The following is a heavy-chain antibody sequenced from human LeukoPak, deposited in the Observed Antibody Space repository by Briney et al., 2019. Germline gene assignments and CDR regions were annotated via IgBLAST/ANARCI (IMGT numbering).Heavy chain of an antibody. CDR3: ARNSRLYYDSSGYYPSKHYYGMDV. D-gene: IGHD3-22*01. J-gene: IGHJ6*02. CDR1: GFTVSSNY. V-gene: IGHV3-53*01. Sequence: GGSLRLSCAASGFTVSSNYMSWVRQAPGKGLEWVSVIYSGGSTYYADSVKGRFTISRDNSKNTPYLQMNSLRAEDTAVYYCARNSRLYYDSSGYYPSKHYYGMDVWGQGTTVTVSS. CDR2: IYSGGST.